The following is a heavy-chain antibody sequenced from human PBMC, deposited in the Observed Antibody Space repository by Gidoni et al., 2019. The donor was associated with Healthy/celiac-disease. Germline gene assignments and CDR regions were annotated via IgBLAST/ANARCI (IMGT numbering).Heavy chain of an antibody. V-gene: IGHV4-59*01. J-gene: IGHJ5*02. Sequence: QVQLQESGPGLVKPSETLSLTCTVSVGSISSYYWSWIRQPPGKGLEWIGYIYYSGSTNYNPSLKSRVTISVDTSKNQFSLKLSSVTAADTAVYYCAREQRGFGELYNWFDPWGQGTLVTVSS. CDR3: AREQRGFGELYNWFDP. D-gene: IGHD3-10*01. CDR2: IYYSGST. CDR1: VGSISSYY.